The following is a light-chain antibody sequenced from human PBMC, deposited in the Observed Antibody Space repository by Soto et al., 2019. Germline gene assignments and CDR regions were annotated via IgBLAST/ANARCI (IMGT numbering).Light chain of an antibody. V-gene: IGKV3-20*01. CDR3: QQFGSSPFT. J-gene: IGKJ4*01. CDR1: LSVSSNY. Sequence: EIVLTQSPGTLSLSPGERATLSCRASLSVSSNYLAWYQQKPGQAPRLLIYGASSRATDIPDRFSGSGSGTDFTLTISRLEPEDFAVYYCQQFGSSPFTFGGGNKVEIK. CDR2: GAS.